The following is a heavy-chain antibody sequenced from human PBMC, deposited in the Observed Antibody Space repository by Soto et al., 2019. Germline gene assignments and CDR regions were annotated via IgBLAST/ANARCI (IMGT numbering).Heavy chain of an antibody. CDR3: AGMPYTSGLRFDP. CDR1: GASISSGEYF. J-gene: IGHJ5*02. D-gene: IGHD6-19*01. Sequence: PSETLSLTCTVSGASISSGEYFWSWIRQSPGKGLQWIGYIYDSGSSYYNPSLKSRVTMSVDTSKNQFTLKLSSVTAADTAVYFCAGMPYTSGLRFDPWGPGTLVTVSS. V-gene: IGHV4-30-4*01. CDR2: IYDSGSS.